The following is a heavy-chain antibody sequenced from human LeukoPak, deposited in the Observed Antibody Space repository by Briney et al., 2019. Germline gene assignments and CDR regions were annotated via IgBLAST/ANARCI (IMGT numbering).Heavy chain of an antibody. CDR3: ARGLGSLLGGHAFDI. Sequence: SQTLSLTCAVSGGSISSGGYSWSWGRQPPGRGLEWIGYIYHSGSTYNNPSLKSRVTISVDRSKNQFSLKLSSVTAADTAVYYCARGLGSLLGGHAFDIWGQGTMVTVSS. V-gene: IGHV4-30-2*01. J-gene: IGHJ3*02. CDR2: IYHSGST. CDR1: GGSISSGGYS. D-gene: IGHD1-26*01.